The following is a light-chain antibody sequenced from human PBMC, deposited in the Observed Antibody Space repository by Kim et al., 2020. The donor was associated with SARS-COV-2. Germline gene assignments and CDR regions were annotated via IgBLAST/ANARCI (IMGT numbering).Light chain of an antibody. CDR1: QSISSY. J-gene: IGKJ4*01. CDR2: DST. V-gene: IGKV3-11*01. Sequence: LSLSPGETATLSCRASQSISSYVAWYQQIPGQAPRLLIYDSTSRATGIPAGFSGSGSGTDGTDFTLTISSLEPEDFAVYVCQHMKTFGGGTKVEIK. CDR3: QHMKT.